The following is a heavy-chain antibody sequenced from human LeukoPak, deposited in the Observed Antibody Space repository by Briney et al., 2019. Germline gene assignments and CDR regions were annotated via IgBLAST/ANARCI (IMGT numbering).Heavy chain of an antibody. V-gene: IGHV4-34*01. CDR1: GGSFSGYY. Sequence: SETLSLTCAVYGGSFSGYYWSWIRQPPGKGLEWIGEINHSGSTNYNPSLKSRVTISVDTSKNQFSLKLSSVTAADTAVYYCASGYSGSYYPFDYWGQGTLVTVSS. CDR2: INHSGST. J-gene: IGHJ4*02. D-gene: IGHD1-26*01. CDR3: ASGYSGSYYPFDY.